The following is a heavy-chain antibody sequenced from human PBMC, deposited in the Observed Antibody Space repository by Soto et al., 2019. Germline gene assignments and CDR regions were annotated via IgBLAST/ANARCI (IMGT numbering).Heavy chain of an antibody. J-gene: IGHJ6*02. CDR3: ARLWEGGSTVTTPYYYGMDV. Sequence: SETLSLTCTVSGGSISSGDYYWSWIRQPPGKGLEWIGYIYYSGSTYYNPSLKSRVTISVDTSKNQFSLKLSSVTAADTAVYYCARLWEGGSTVTTPYYYGMDVWGQGTTVTVSS. CDR2: IYYSGST. D-gene: IGHD4-17*01. CDR1: GGSISSGDYY. V-gene: IGHV4-30-4*01.